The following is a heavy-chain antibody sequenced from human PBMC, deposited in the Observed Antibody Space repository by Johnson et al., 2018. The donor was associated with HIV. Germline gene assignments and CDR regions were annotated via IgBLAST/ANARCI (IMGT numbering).Heavy chain of an antibody. Sequence: VQLVESGGGLVQPGGSLRRSCVASGFTFSSYDMHWVRQATGKGLEWVSAIGTAGDTYYPGSVKGRFTISRDNSKNTLDLQMNSLRAEDTAVYYCAKDAAAAALRAFDNWGQGTMVTVSS. CDR2: IGTAGDT. CDR1: GFTFSSYD. J-gene: IGHJ3*02. CDR3: AKDAAAAALRAFDN. D-gene: IGHD6-13*01. V-gene: IGHV3-13*01.